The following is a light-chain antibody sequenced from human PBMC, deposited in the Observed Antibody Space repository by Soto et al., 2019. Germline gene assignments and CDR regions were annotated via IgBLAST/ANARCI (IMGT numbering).Light chain of an antibody. CDR3: QNHNSAPWT. J-gene: IGKJ1*01. V-gene: IGKV1-27*01. CDR2: TAS. CDR1: QGVSNY. Sequence: DIQMTQSPSSLSASVGDRVTITYRASQGVSNYLAWYQQRPGKVPKLLIYTASTLQSGVPSQFSGSGSGTDFTLTISSLQPEDVATYFCQNHNSAPWTFGQGTKVEIK.